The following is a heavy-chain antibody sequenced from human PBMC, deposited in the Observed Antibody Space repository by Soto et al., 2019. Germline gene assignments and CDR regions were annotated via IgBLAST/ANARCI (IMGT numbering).Heavy chain of an antibody. CDR3: ARTHQYYYDSSGYYFWRNDAFDI. J-gene: IGHJ3*02. D-gene: IGHD3-22*01. V-gene: IGHV1-18*01. CDR1: GYTFTSYG. Sequence: QVQLVQSGAEVKKPGASVKVSCKASGYTFTSYGISWVRQAPGQGLEWMGWISAYNGNTNYAQKLQGRVTMTTDTSTRTAYMEVRSLRSDDTAVYYCARTHQYYYDSSGYYFWRNDAFDIWGQGTMVTVSS. CDR2: ISAYNGNT.